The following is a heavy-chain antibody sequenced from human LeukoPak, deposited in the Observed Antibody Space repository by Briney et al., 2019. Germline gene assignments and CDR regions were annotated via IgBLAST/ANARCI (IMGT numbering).Heavy chain of an antibody. CDR3: ARGSGSGNYALGR. D-gene: IGHD3-10*01. CDR1: EGTLSSYA. V-gene: IGHV1-69*04. Sequence: SVKVSCKAPEGTLSSYALSWVRQAPGQGLEWMGRIIPVLSLTNYAPKFQDRLSIVADKATSTAYMDLTNLTSADTAVYFCARGSGSGNYALGRWGQGTLVTVSS. J-gene: IGHJ4*02. CDR2: IIPVLSLT.